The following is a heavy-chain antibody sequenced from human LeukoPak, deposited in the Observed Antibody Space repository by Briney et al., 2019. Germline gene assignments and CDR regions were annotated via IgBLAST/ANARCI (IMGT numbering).Heavy chain of an antibody. CDR1: GYTFTGYY. D-gene: IGHD2-2*01. Sequence: ASVKVSCKASGYTFTGYYMHWVRQAPGQGLEWMGRINPNSGGTNYAQKFQGRVIMTRDTSISTAYMELSRLRSDDTAVYYCARNRVVVPAAIDWFDPWGQGTLVTVSS. CDR3: ARNRVVVPAAIDWFDP. J-gene: IGHJ5*02. V-gene: IGHV1-2*06. CDR2: INPNSGGT.